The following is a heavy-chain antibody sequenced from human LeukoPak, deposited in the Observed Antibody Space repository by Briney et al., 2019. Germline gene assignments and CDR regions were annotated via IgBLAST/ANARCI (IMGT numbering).Heavy chain of an antibody. D-gene: IGHD3-10*01. CDR2: FYYGGKT. CDR3: ARVDNHRMIRGVRIDSGWFDP. Sequence: LICSVSAGYICSGDCYWCGSQVPAKELLGGVGIFYYGGKTDYNPSVKGRVTISGDTSKNQFSLQLNSLTAADTAVYYCARVDNHRMIRGVRIDSGWFDPWGQGTLGTVSS. V-gene: IGHV4-30-4*01. J-gene: IGHJ5*02. CDR1: AGYICSGDCY.